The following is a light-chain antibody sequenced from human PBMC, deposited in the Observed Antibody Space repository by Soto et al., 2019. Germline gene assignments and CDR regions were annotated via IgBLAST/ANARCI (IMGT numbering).Light chain of an antibody. CDR2: DVS. Sequence: QSALTQPASMSGSPGQSITISCTGTSSDIGGYNFVSWYQQYPGKAPKLVIFDVSNRPSGVSSRFSGSKSGSTASLSISGLQPEDEAAYYCSSYTTSNTLVEFGGGTKLTVL. J-gene: IGLJ2*01. CDR3: SSYTTSNTLVE. V-gene: IGLV2-14*03. CDR1: SSDIGGYNF.